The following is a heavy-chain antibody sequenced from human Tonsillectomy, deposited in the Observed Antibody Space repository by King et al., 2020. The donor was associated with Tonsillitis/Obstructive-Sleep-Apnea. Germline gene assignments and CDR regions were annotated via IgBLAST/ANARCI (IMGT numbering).Heavy chain of an antibody. CDR1: GYSFPTYW. J-gene: IGHJ3*02. CDR3: ARRVLGYCSGGSCPDAFDI. Sequence: QLVQSGAEVKKPGESLKISCKGSGYSFPTYWIGWVRQMPGKGLEWMGIIYPGDSHTTYSPSFQGQVTISADNSISTAYLQWSSLRASDTAMYYCARRVLGYCSGGSCPDAFDIWGQGTMVTVSS. CDR2: IYPGDSHT. V-gene: IGHV5-51*01. D-gene: IGHD2-15*01.